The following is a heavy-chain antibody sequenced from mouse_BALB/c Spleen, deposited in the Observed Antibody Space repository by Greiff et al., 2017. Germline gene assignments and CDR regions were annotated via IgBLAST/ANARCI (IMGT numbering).Heavy chain of an antibody. CDR2: IWAGGST. D-gene: IGHD1-2*01. J-gene: IGHJ2*01. CDR3: ARGGYGSNYFDY. V-gene: IGHV2-9*02. Sequence: VKLVESGPGLVAPSQSLSITCTVSGFSLTSYGVHWVRQPPGKGLEWLGVIWAGGSTNYNSALMSRLSISKDNSKSQVFLKMNSLQTDDTAMYYCARGGYGSNYFDYWGQGTTLTVSS. CDR1: GFSLTSYG.